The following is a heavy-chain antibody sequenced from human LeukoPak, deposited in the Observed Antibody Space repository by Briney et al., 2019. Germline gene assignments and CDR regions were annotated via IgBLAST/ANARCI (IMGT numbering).Heavy chain of an antibody. CDR2: IYYSGST. V-gene: IGHV4-39*07. Sequence: PSETLSLTCTVSGGSISSSSYYWGWIRQPPGKGLEWIGSIYYSGSTYYNPSLKSRVTISVDTSKNQFSLKLSSVTAADTAVYYCARVLSTVWFGELLSQNWFDPWGQGTLVTVSS. J-gene: IGHJ5*02. CDR1: GGSISSSSYY. CDR3: ARVLSTVWFGELLSQNWFDP. D-gene: IGHD3-10*01.